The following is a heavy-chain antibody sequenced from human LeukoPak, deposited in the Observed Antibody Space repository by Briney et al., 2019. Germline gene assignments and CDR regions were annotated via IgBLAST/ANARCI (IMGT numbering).Heavy chain of an antibody. Sequence: PGGSVRLSCAASGFTFSRYWMHWVRHGPRKGLYWVSRINPDGSSTNYADSVQGRFTISRDNAKNTLYLQMSNLRADDTAIYYCWVYYFAASAYYALVYWGQGTLVTVSS. J-gene: IGHJ4*02. CDR1: GFTFSRYW. CDR3: WVYYFAASAYYALVY. D-gene: IGHD3-22*01. CDR2: INPDGSST. V-gene: IGHV3-74*01.